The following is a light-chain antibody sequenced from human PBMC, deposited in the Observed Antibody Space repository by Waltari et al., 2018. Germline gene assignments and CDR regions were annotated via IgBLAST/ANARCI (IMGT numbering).Light chain of an antibody. CDR2: EVS. J-gene: IGKJ2*01. Sequence: DIVMTQSPLSLPVTPGEPASISCRPSQSLVFSDGNNYLDWYQQKPGQSPQLLVYEVSKRASGVPDRFSGSGSGTDFTLKISRVEAEDVGVYYCMQALQAPYTFGQGTKLEIK. CDR3: MQALQAPYT. V-gene: IGKV2-28*01. CDR1: QSLVFSDGNNY.